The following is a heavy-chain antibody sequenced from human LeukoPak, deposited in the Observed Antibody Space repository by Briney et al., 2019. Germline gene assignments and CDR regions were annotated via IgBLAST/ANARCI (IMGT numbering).Heavy chain of an antibody. J-gene: IGHJ4*02. Sequence: SETLSLTCTVSGGSISSYYWSWIRQPPGKGLEWIGYIYYSGSTNYNPSLKSRVTISVDTSKNQFSLKLSSVTAADTAVYYCARTDVDTAMVTFNCWGQGTLVTVSS. V-gene: IGHV4-59*01. CDR3: ARTDVDTAMVTFNC. CDR1: GGSISSYY. D-gene: IGHD5-18*01. CDR2: IYYSGST.